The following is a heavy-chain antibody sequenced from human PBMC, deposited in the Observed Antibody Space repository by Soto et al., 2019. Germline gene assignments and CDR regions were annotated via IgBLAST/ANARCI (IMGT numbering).Heavy chain of an antibody. CDR1: GGSISSGDYY. CDR3: ARDHCSGGSCCSSGAFDI. V-gene: IGHV4-30-4*01. J-gene: IGHJ3*02. CDR2: IYYSGST. Sequence: TLSLTCTVSGGSISSGDYYWSWIRQPPGKGLEWIGYIYYSGSTYYNPSLKSRVTISVDTSKNQFSLKLSSVTAADTAVYYCARDHCSGGSCCSSGAFDIWGQGTMVTVSS. D-gene: IGHD2-15*01.